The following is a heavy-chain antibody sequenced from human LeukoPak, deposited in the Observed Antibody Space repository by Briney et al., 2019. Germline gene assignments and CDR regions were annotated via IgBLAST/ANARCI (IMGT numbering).Heavy chain of an antibody. Sequence: GASLQISCKGSGYIFTSYWIGWVRPLPGKGLEGMGIIYPGDSDTRYSPSFQGQVTISADKSISTAYLQWSSLKASDTAIYYCARLFDDAKWFDPWGQGTLVTVSS. V-gene: IGHV5-51*01. CDR2: IYPGDSDT. CDR1: GYIFTSYW. J-gene: IGHJ5*02. CDR3: ARLFDDAKWFDP. D-gene: IGHD3-3*01.